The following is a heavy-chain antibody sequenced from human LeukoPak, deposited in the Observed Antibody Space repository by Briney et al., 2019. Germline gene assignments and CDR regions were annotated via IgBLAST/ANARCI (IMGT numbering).Heavy chain of an antibody. Sequence: GGSLRLSCAASGFTFSSYWMNWVRQAPGKGLEWVSYISSSGTPIYYADSVKGRFTISRDNAKNSLYLQMNSLRAEDTAVYYCARGGYCSSSVCYSLNAFDIWGQGTMFTVSS. CDR1: GFTFSSYW. CDR3: ARGGYCSSSVCYSLNAFDI. V-gene: IGHV3-48*03. J-gene: IGHJ3*02. CDR2: ISSSGTPI. D-gene: IGHD2-2*01.